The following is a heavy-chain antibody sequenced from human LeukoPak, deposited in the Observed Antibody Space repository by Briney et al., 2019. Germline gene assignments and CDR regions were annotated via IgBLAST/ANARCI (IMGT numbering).Heavy chain of an antibody. V-gene: IGHV1-2*02. D-gene: IGHD6-19*01. CDR2: INPNSGGT. CDR3: ARDQWPTDYYYYMDV. CDR1: GYTFTGYY. Sequence: ASVEVSCKASGYTFTGYYMHWVRQAPGQGLEWMGWINPNSGGTNYAQKFQGRVTMTRDTSISTAYMELSRLRSDDTAVYYCARDQWPTDYYYYMDVWGKGTTVTVSS. J-gene: IGHJ6*03.